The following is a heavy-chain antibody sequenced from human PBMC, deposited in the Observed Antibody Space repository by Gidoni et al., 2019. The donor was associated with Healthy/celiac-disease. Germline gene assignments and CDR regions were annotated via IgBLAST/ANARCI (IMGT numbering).Heavy chain of an antibody. V-gene: IGHV4-39*02. J-gene: IGHJ5*02. CDR2: ISYSGST. CDR1: GGSISSSSYY. Sequence: QLQLQESGPGLVKPSETLSLTCTVSGGSISSSSYYWGWIRHPPGKGLEWIGSISYSGSTYYNPSLKSRVTISVDTSRNLLKLSSVTAADTAVYYCAGEVTDSYPWGQGTLVTVSS. CDR3: AGEVTDSYP. D-gene: IGHD2-21*02.